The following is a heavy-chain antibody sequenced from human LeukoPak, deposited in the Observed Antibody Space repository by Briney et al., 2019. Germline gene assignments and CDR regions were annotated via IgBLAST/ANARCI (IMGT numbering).Heavy chain of an antibody. CDR1: GGSFSGYY. CDR3: ARLRGVADY. D-gene: IGHD3-10*01. V-gene: IGHV4-34*01. CDR2: INHSGST. Sequence: SETLSLTCAVYGGSFSGYYWSWIRQPPGKGLEWIGEINHSGSTNYNPSLKSRVTISVDTSKNQFSLKLSAVTAADTAVYYCARLRGVADYWGQGTLVTVSS. J-gene: IGHJ4*02.